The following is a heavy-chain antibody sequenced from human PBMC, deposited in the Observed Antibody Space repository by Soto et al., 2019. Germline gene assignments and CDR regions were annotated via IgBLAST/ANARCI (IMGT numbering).Heavy chain of an antibody. J-gene: IGHJ4*02. CDR3: ARDARDTWLGSRCYYFDY. D-gene: IGHD2-2*01. V-gene: IGHV1-18*01. CDR2: TSANNHDT. Sequence: GSAVKVGWEACGYGFTTYGGSSVRQAPGQRLEWMAGTSANNHDTNYVEKLQRTVTLTTDMSTGTAYMELRSLTSDDTAVYYCARDARDTWLGSRCYYFDYWGEGIPVTV. CDR1: GYGFTTYG.